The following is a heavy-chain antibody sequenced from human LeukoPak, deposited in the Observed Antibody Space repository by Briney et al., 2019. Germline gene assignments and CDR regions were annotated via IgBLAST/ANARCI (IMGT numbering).Heavy chain of an antibody. J-gene: IGHJ4*02. CDR1: GGSISSGDYY. Sequence: SETLSLTCTVSGGSISSGDYYWSWIRQPPGKGLEWIGYIYCSGSTNYNPSLKSRVTISVDTSKNQFSLKLSSVTAADTAVYYCARSSYRDSSFDYWGQGTLVTVSS. CDR2: IYCSGST. D-gene: IGHD6-13*01. V-gene: IGHV4-61*08. CDR3: ARSSYRDSSFDY.